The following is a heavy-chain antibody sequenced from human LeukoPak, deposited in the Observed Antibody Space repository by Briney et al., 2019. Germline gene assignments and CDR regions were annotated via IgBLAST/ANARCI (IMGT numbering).Heavy chain of an antibody. CDR1: GGSISSSSYY. V-gene: IGHV4-39*07. D-gene: IGHD6-13*01. Sequence: SETLSLTCTVSGGSISSSSYYWGWIRQPPGKGLEWIGRIYTSGSTNYNPSLKSRVTMSVDTSKNQFSLKLSSVTAADTAVYYCARGSLAASGYYYMDVWGKGTTVTVSS. CDR2: IYTSGST. CDR3: ARGSLAASGYYYMDV. J-gene: IGHJ6*03.